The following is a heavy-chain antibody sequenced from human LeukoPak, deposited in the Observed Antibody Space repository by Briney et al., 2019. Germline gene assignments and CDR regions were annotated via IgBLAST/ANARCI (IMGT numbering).Heavy chain of an antibody. J-gene: IGHJ4*02. CDR2: INSDGSST. Sequence: GGSLRLSCAASGLTFSGYWMHWVRQAPGKGLVWVSRINSDGSSTSYADSVKGRFTISRDNAKNTLYLQMNSLRAEDTAVYYCARAYYYDSSGLFDYWGQGTLVTVSS. CDR3: ARAYYYDSSGLFDY. D-gene: IGHD3-22*01. V-gene: IGHV3-74*01. CDR1: GLTFSGYW.